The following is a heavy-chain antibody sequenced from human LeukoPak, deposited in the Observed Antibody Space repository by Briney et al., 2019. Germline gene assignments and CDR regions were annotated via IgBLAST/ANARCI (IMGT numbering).Heavy chain of an antibody. CDR3: ARMLGGVVAATFDY. J-gene: IGHJ4*02. CDR1: GYSISSGYY. CDR2: INHSGST. Sequence: PSETLSLTCAVSGYSISSGYYWGWIRQPPGKGLEWIGEINHSGSTNYNPSLKGRVTISVDTSKNQFSLKLSSVTAADTAVYYCARMLGGVVAATFDYWGQGTLVTVSS. D-gene: IGHD3-16*01. V-gene: IGHV4-38-2*01.